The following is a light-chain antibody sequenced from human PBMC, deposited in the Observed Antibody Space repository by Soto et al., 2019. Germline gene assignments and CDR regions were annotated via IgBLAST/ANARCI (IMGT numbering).Light chain of an antibody. V-gene: IGKV1-33*01. J-gene: IGKJ5*01. CDR3: QQYDNLLFI. CDR1: QDIFSS. Sequence: DIEMTQSPGSLYLSLGDRVTLTCRASQDIFSSYKWYQQKPAKAPKLLIYDASTLETGVPSRFSGSGSGTDFTFTISSLQPEDFGIYYCQQYDNLLFIFGQGTRLEMK. CDR2: DAS.